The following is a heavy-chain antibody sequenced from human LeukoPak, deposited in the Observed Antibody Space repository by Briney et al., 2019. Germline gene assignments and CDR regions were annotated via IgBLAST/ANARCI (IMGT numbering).Heavy chain of an antibody. D-gene: IGHD3-10*01. CDR3: ARIVRGVIPTDP. Sequence: GASVKVSCKASGGTFSSYAISWVRQAPGQGLEWMGRIIPILGIANYAQKFQGRVTITADKSTSTAYMELSSLRSEDTAVYYCARIVRGVIPTDPWGQGTLVTVSS. J-gene: IGHJ5*02. CDR2: IIPILGIA. V-gene: IGHV1-69*04. CDR1: GGTFSSYA.